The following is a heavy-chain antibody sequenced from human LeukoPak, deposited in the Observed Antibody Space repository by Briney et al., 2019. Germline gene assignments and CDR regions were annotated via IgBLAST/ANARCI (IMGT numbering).Heavy chain of an antibody. CDR1: GFTFSSYW. D-gene: IGHD3-9*01. CDR2: INSSGSTI. CDR3: YDILTGKHPHFDY. V-gene: IGHV3-48*04. J-gene: IGHJ4*02. Sequence: GGSLRLSCAASGFTFSSYWMSWVRQAPGKGLEWVSYINSSGSTIYYADSVKGRFTISRDNAKNSLYLQMNSLRAEDTAVYYLYDILTGKHPHFDYWGQGTLVTVSS.